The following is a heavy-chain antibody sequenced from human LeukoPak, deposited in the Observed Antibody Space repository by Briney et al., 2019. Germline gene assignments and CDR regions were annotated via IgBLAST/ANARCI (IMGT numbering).Heavy chain of an antibody. CDR3: ARSPSMVRGVIYWFDP. CDR1: GGSISSYY. Sequence: SETLSPTCTVSGGSISSYYWSWIRQPPGKGLEWIGHIYYSGSTNYNPSLKSRVTISVDTSKNQFSLKLSSVTAADTAVYYCARSPSMVRGVIYWFDPWGQGTLVTVSS. CDR2: IYYSGST. V-gene: IGHV4-59*01. D-gene: IGHD3-10*01. J-gene: IGHJ5*02.